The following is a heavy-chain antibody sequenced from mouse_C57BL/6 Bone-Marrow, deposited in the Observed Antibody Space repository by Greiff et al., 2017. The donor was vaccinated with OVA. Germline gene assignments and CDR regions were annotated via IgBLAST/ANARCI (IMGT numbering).Heavy chain of an antibody. D-gene: IGHD1-1*01. CDR2: IDPSDSYT. CDR3: ARVYGRFDY. V-gene: IGHV1-50*01. Sequence: QVQLQQPGAELVKPGASVKLSCKASGYTFTSYWMQWVKQRPGQGLEWIGEIDPSDSYTNYNQKFKGKATLTVDTSSSTAYMQLSSLTSEDAAVYYCARVYGRFDYWGQGTTLTVSS. J-gene: IGHJ2*01. CDR1: GYTFTSYW.